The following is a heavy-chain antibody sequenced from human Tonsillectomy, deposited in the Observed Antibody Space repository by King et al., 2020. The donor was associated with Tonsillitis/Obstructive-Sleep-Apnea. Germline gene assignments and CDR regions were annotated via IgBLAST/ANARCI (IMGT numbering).Heavy chain of an antibody. CDR1: GFIFSNYA. V-gene: IGHV3-30*04. D-gene: IGHD3-3*01. J-gene: IGHJ6*03. CDR3: ARDGSITIFEDYYMDV. CDR2: ISYDGSNK. Sequence: VQLVESGGGVVQPGRSLRLSCAASGFIFSNYALYWVRQAPGKGLEWLAVISYDGSNKYYADSVKGRFTISRDNSKNTLYLQMNSLRAEDTAVYYCARDGSITIFEDYYMDVWGKGTTVTVSS.